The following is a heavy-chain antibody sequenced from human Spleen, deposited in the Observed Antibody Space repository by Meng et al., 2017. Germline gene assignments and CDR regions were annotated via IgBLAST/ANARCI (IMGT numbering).Heavy chain of an antibody. CDR1: GFTFSSYA. J-gene: IGHJ1*01. Sequence: GESLKISCAASGFTFSSYAMTWVRQAPGEGLEWVSSISSSSSYIYYADSVKGRFTISRDNAKNSLYLQMNSLRAEDTAVYYCARDLVGATKRKGAGYFQHWGQGTLVTVSS. CDR3: ARDLVGATKRKGAGYFQH. V-gene: IGHV3-21*01. D-gene: IGHD1-26*01. CDR2: ISSSSSYI.